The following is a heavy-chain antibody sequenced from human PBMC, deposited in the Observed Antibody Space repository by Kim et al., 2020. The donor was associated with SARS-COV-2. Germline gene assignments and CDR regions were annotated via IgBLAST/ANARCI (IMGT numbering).Heavy chain of an antibody. CDR1: GGSISSGGYY. CDR3: ARVRDSTIFDP. CDR2: IYYSGST. Sequence: SETLSLTCTVSGGSISSGGYYWSWIRQHPGKGLEWIGYIYYSGSTYYNQSLKSRVTISVDTSKNQFSLKLSSVTAADTAVYYCARVRDSTIFDPWGQGTLVTVSS. V-gene: IGHV4-31*03. D-gene: IGHD3-22*01. J-gene: IGHJ5*02.